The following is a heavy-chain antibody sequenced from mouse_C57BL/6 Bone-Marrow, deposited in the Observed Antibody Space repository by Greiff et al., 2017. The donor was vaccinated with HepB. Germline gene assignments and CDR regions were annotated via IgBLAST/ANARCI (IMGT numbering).Heavy chain of an antibody. V-gene: IGHV14-4*01. J-gene: IGHJ4*01. D-gene: IGHD3-2*02. CDR3: TTTAQDYARDY. CDR1: GFNIKDDY. Sequence: EVQLQQSGAELVRPGASVKLSCTASGFNIKDDYMHWVKQRPEQGLEWIGWIDPENGDTEYASKFQGKATITADTSSNTAYLQLSSLTSEDTAVYYCTTTAQDYARDYWGQGTSVTVSS. CDR2: IDPENGDT.